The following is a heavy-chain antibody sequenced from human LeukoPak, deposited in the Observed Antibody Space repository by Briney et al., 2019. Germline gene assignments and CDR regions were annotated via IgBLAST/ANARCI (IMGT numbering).Heavy chain of an antibody. V-gene: IGHV4-59*08. D-gene: IGHD2-2*01. CDR3: ARHDGVVVDTRFDP. J-gene: IGHJ5*02. Sequence: PSETLSLTCTVSGGSISSYYWSWIRQPPGKGLEWIGYIYYSGSTNYNPSLKSRVTISVDTSKNQFSLKLSSVTAADTAVYYCARHDGVVVDTRFDPWGQGTLVTVSS. CDR2: IYYSGST. CDR1: GGSISSYY.